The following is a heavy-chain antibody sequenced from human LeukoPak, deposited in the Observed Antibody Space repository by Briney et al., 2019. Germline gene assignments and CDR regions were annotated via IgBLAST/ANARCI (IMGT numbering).Heavy chain of an antibody. CDR3: ATELEPNDLFDY. Sequence: ASVKVSCKVSGYTLTELSMHWVRQAPGKGLEWMGGFDPEDGETIYAQKFQGRATMTEDTSTDTAYMELSSLRSEDTAVYYCATELEPNDLFDYWGQGTLVTVSS. V-gene: IGHV1-24*01. CDR1: GYTLTELS. J-gene: IGHJ4*02. D-gene: IGHD1-1*01. CDR2: FDPEDGET.